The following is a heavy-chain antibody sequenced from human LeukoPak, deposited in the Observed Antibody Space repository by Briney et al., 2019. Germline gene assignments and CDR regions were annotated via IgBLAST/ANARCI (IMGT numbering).Heavy chain of an antibody. D-gene: IGHD3-10*01. V-gene: IGHV4-61*02. CDR2: IYTSGST. Sequence: SQTLSLTCTVSGGSISSGSYYWSWIRQPAGKGLEWIGRIYTSGSTNYNPSLKSRVTISVDTSKNQFSLKLSSVTAADTAVYYCARGVRGVIDNWFDPWGQGTLVTVSS. CDR3: ARGVRGVIDNWFDP. CDR1: GGSISSGSYY. J-gene: IGHJ5*02.